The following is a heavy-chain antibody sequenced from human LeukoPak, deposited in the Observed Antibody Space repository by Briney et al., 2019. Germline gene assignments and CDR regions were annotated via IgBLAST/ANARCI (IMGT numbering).Heavy chain of an antibody. CDR3: AKGGIVGPRGEYYFDY. J-gene: IGHJ4*02. D-gene: IGHD1-26*01. CDR1: GFSFGSYG. V-gene: IGHV3-23*01. CDR2: ISGNGGTT. Sequence: PGGSLRLSCAASGFSFGSYGLSWVRQAPGKGPQWVSYISGNGGTTHYADSVEGRFTISRDNSKNTLYLQMNSLRAEDTAVYYCAKGGIVGPRGEYYFDYWGQGTLVTVSS.